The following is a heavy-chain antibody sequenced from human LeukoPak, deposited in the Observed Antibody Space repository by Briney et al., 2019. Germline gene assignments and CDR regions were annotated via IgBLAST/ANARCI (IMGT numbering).Heavy chain of an antibody. V-gene: IGHV3-48*03. D-gene: IGHD2-2*01. J-gene: IGHJ3*02. CDR1: GFTFSSYE. Sequence: GGSLRLSCAASGFTFSSYEMNWVRQAPGKGLEWVSYISSSGSTIYYADSVKGRFTISRDNAKNSLYLQMNSLRAEDTAVYYCARDTQEIVVDAFDIWGQGTMVTVSS. CDR2: ISSSGSTI. CDR3: ARDTQEIVVDAFDI.